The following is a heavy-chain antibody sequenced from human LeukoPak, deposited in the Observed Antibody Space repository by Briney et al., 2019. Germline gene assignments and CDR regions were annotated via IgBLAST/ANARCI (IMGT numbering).Heavy chain of an antibody. CDR3: ARDLGYSSSGGGFDY. CDR2: IYYSGST. J-gene: IGHJ4*02. V-gene: IGHV4-30-4*08. CDR1: GCSISSGDYY. D-gene: IGHD6-13*01. Sequence: SQTLSLTCTVSGCSISSGDYYWSWIRQPPGKGLEWIGYIYYSGSTYYNPSLKSRVTISVDTSKNQFSLKLSSVTAADTAVYYCARDLGYSSSGGGFDYWGQGTLVTVSS.